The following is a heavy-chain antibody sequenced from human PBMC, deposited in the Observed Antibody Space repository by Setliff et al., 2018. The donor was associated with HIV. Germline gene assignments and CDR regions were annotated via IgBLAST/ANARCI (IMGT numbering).Heavy chain of an antibody. Sequence: TLSLTCAASGYSISSDYYWGWIRQPPGKGLEWIGSIYHSGNTYYNPSLKSRVTISVDTSKNHVSLRLSSVTAADTGVYYCARHRAPPGTSWIYYYYYMDLWGEGTTVTVSS. CDR1: GYSISSDYY. J-gene: IGHJ6*03. CDR2: IYHSGNT. V-gene: IGHV4-38-2*01. D-gene: IGHD6-13*01. CDR3: ARHRAPPGTSWIYYYYYMDL.